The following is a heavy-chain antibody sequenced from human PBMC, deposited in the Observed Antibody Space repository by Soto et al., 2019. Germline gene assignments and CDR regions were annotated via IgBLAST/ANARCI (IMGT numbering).Heavy chain of an antibody. Sequence: PGGSLRLSCAASGMTFSSYGMHWVRQAPGKGLEWVAIVSYDGGNENYADSVKGRFTISRDNSKNTLYLQMNSLRVEDTAVYYCAKELLYYDRSGPGMDVWGQGTTVTVSS. CDR2: VSYDGGNE. V-gene: IGHV3-30*18. CDR1: GMTFSSYG. CDR3: AKELLYYDRSGPGMDV. J-gene: IGHJ6*02. D-gene: IGHD3-22*01.